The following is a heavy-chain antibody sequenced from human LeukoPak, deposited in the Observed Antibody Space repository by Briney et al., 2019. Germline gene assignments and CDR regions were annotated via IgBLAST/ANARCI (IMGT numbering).Heavy chain of an antibody. J-gene: IGHJ5*02. Sequence: PGGSLRLSCAASGFTVSSNYMSWVRQAPGKGLEWVSVIYSGGSTYYADSVKGRFTISRDNSKNTLYLQMNSLRAEDTAVYYCARVDYDILTGYYDNGDNWLDPWGQGTLVTVSS. CDR3: ARVDYDILTGYYDNGDNWLDP. D-gene: IGHD3-9*01. V-gene: IGHV3-53*01. CDR1: GFTVSSNY. CDR2: IYSGGST.